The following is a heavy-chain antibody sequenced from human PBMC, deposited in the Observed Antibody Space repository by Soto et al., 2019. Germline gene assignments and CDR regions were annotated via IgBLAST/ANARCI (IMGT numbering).Heavy chain of an antibody. CDR2: INPSGGST. D-gene: IGHD3-22*01. J-gene: IGHJ4*02. V-gene: IGHV1-46*01. CDR1: GYTFTSYY. CDR3: ARDPHSSGYYYYFDY. Sequence: ASVKVSCKASGYTFTSYYMHWVRQAPGQGLEWMGIINPSGGSTSYAQKFQGRVTMTRDTSTSTVYMELSSLRSEDTAVYYRARDPHSSGYYYYFDYWGQGTLVTVSS.